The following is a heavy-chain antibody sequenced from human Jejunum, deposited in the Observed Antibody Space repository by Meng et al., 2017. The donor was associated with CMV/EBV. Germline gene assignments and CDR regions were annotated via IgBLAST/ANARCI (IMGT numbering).Heavy chain of an antibody. CDR1: GYIFMSYG. J-gene: IGHJ4*02. V-gene: IGHV1-18*01. D-gene: IGHD3-10*01. CDR3: ARVTHSGSPSQSSY. Sequence: QVQLGESGPEVKKPGASVTVSCKASGYIFMSYGISWVRQAPGQGLEWVGWISAYNGNTNYVEKLQGRVTMTTDTSTSTAYMELTSLKSDDTAVYYCARVTHSGSPSQSSYWGQGTLVTVSS. CDR2: ISAYNGNT.